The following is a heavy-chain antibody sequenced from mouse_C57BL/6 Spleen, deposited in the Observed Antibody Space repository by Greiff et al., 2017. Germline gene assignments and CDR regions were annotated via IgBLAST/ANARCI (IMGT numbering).Heavy chain of an antibody. D-gene: IGHD2-2*01. Sequence: EVQLVESGGGLVKPGGSLKLSCAASGFTFSDYGMHWVSQAPEKGLEWVAYISSGSSTIYYADTVKGRFTISRDNAKNTLFLQMTSLRSEDTAMYYCARRLRQEYYYAMDYWGQGTSVTVSS. CDR1: GFTFSDYG. J-gene: IGHJ4*01. CDR3: ARRLRQEYYYAMDY. CDR2: ISSGSSTI. V-gene: IGHV5-17*01.